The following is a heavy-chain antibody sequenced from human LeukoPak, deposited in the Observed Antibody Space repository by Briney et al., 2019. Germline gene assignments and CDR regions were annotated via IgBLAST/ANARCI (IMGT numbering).Heavy chain of an antibody. Sequence: GGSLRLSCAASGFTFGGFWMYWVRQAPGKGLVWISNINEHGTTAYADSVKGRFTISRDNAKNTLYLQMNSLTAEDTAVYYCARVRGGNWGQGTLVTVSS. CDR1: GFTFGGFW. CDR2: INEHGTT. CDR3: ARVRGGN. J-gene: IGHJ4*02. D-gene: IGHD3-16*01. V-gene: IGHV3-74*01.